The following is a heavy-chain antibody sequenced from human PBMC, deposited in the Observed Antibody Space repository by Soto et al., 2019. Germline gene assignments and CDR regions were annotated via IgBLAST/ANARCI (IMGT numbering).Heavy chain of an antibody. V-gene: IGHV3-33*01. D-gene: IGHD4-17*01. J-gene: IGHJ4*01. CDR1: GFTFSGNG. CDR2: TWYDGSKK. CDR3: ARLYGDYAIDY. Sequence: GGSLRLSCAASGFTFSGNGMHWVRQAPGKGLEWVALTWYDGSKKYYADSVKGRFTISRDNSMNTLYLQMSSLRVEDTAVYYCARLYGDYAIDYWGQGTLVTVSS.